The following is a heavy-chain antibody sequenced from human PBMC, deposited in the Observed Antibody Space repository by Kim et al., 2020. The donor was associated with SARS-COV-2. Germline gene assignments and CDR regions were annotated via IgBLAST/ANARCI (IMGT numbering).Heavy chain of an antibody. J-gene: IGHJ4*02. D-gene: IGHD3-10*01. Sequence: GGSLRLTCAASGFTVSSNYMSWVRQAPGKGLEWVSVIYSGGSTYYADSVKGRFTISRDNSKNTLYLQMNSLRAEDTAVYYCARDGYSGYGSGSYYIDYWGQGTLVTVSS. V-gene: IGHV3-53*01. CDR2: IYSGGST. CDR3: ARDGYSGYGSGSYYIDY. CDR1: GFTVSSNY.